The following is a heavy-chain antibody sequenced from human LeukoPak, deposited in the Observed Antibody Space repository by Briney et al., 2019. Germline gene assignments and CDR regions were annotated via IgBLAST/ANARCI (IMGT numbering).Heavy chain of an antibody. CDR2: IYYSGST. D-gene: IGHD6-19*01. CDR3: ARRGYPVTKYSSGWYGPFDP. Sequence: SSETLSVTCTVSGGSISSYYSSWIRQPPGKGLEWIGYIYYSGSTNYNPSLKSRVTISVDTSKNQFSLKLSSVTAADTAVYYCARRGYPVTKYSSGWYGPFDPWGQGTLVTVSS. CDR1: GGSISSYY. J-gene: IGHJ5*02. V-gene: IGHV4-59*08.